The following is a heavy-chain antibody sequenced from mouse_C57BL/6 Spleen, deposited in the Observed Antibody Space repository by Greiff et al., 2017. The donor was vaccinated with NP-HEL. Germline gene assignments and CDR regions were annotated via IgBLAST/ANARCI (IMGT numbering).Heavy chain of an antibody. D-gene: IGHD2-1*01. CDR3: TRKSLYGNYDY. V-gene: IGHV1-15*01. CDR1: GYTFTDYE. J-gene: IGHJ2*01. CDR2: IDPETGGT. Sequence: QVQLQQSGAELVRPGASVTLSCKASGYTFTDYEMHWVKQTPVHGLEWIGAIDPETGGTAYNQKFKGKAILTADKSSSTAYMELRSLTSKDSAVYYCTRKSLYGNYDYWGQGTTLTVSS.